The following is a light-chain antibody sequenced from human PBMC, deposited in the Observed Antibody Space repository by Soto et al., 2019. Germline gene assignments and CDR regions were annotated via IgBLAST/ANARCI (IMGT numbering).Light chain of an antibody. CDR2: DAS. Sequence: IVLTQSPATLSLSPGERATLSCRASQSVSSYLAWYQQKPGQAPRLLISDASNRATGIPARFSGSGSGTDFTLTISSLEPEDFAVYYCQQRSNSFGPGTKVDIK. CDR1: QSVSSY. J-gene: IGKJ3*01. V-gene: IGKV3-11*01. CDR3: QQRSNS.